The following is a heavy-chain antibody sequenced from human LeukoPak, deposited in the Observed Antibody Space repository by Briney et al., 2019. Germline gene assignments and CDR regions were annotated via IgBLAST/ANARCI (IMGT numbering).Heavy chain of an antibody. Sequence: GGSLRLSCAASGFTFSSYGMHWVRQAPGKGLEWVAVISYDGSNKYYADSVKGRFTISRDNSKNSLYLQMNSLRAEDTAVYYCARGGYGVWFDPWGQGTLVTVSS. V-gene: IGHV3-30*03. D-gene: IGHD5-12*01. CDR1: GFTFSSYG. CDR2: ISYDGSNK. CDR3: ARGGYGVWFDP. J-gene: IGHJ5*02.